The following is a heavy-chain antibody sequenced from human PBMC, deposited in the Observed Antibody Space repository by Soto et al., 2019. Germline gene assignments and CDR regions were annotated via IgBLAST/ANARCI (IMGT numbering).Heavy chain of an antibody. CDR2: ISSSSSYI. V-gene: IGHV3-21*01. CDR3: ASVITTSYYGMDV. Sequence: PGGSLRLSCAASGFTFSSYSMNWVRQAPGKGLEWVSSISSSSSYIYYADSVKGRFTISRDNAKNSLYLQMNSLRAEDTAVYYCASVITTSYYGMDVWGQGTTVTVSS. J-gene: IGHJ6*02. D-gene: IGHD3-22*01. CDR1: GFTFSSYS.